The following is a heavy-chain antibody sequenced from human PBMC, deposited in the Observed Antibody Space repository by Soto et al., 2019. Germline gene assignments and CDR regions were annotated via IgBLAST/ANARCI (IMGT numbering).Heavy chain of an antibody. Sequence: QVQLQESGPGLVKPSETLSLTCTVSGGSISSYYWSWIRQPPGKGLEWIGYIYYSGGTNYNPSLKSRVTISVDTSKNQFSLKLSSVTAADTAVYYCARGIVVVPAAIWGQGTLVTVSS. J-gene: IGHJ4*02. D-gene: IGHD2-2*02. V-gene: IGHV4-59*01. CDR3: ARGIVVVPAAI. CDR1: GGSISSYY. CDR2: IYYSGGT.